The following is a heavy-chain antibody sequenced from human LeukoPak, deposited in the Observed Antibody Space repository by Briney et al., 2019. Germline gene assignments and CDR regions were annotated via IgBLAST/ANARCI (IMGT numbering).Heavy chain of an antibody. CDR1: GSTFSSYA. CDR2: IGSSSNII. D-gene: IGHD3-16*01. J-gene: IGHJ3*02. V-gene: IGHV3-48*02. CDR3: ARDEAYAFDI. Sequence: PGGSLRLSCAASGSTFSSYAMTWVRQAPGRGLEWVSYIGSSSNIIYYADSVKGRFTISRDNAKNSLSLQMDSLRDEDTAVYYCARDEAYAFDIWGQGTMVTVSS.